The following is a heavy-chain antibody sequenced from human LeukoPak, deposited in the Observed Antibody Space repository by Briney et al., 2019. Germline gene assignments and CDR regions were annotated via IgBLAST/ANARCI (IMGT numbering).Heavy chain of an antibody. CDR3: ARAAGDIYFDY. Sequence: ASVKVSCKASGYTFTGCYMHWVRQAPGQGLEWMGIINPSGGSTSYAQKFQGRVTMTRDTSTSTVYMELSSLRSEDTAVYYCARAAGDIYFDYWGQGTLVTVSS. CDR2: INPSGGST. J-gene: IGHJ4*02. CDR1: GYTFTGCY. V-gene: IGHV1-46*01. D-gene: IGHD7-27*01.